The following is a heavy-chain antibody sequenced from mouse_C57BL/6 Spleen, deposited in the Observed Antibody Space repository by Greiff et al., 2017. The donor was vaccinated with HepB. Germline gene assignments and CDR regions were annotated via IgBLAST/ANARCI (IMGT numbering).Heavy chain of an antibody. Sequence: EVQLQQSGPELVKPGASVKMSCKASGYTFTDYNMHWVKQSHGKSLEWIGYINPNNGGTSYNQKFKGKATLTVNKSSSTAYMGLRSLTSEDSAVYYCYGNYESFDYWGQGTTLTVSS. CDR3: YGNYESFDY. D-gene: IGHD2-1*01. V-gene: IGHV1-22*01. CDR1: GYTFTDYN. J-gene: IGHJ2*01. CDR2: INPNNGGT.